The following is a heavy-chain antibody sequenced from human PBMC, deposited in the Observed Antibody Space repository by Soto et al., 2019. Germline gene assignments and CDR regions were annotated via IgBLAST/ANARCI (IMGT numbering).Heavy chain of an antibody. CDR1: GGSISSGGYY. Sequence: SETLSLTCTVSGGSISSGGYYWSWIRQHPGKGLEWIGSIYYSGSTYYNPSLKSRVTISVDTSKNQFSLKLSSVTAADTAVYYCARHQSHSSSYIDFRGQGILVTVAS. J-gene: IGHJ4*02. V-gene: IGHV4-39*01. CDR2: IYYSGST. CDR3: ARHQSHSSSYIDF. D-gene: IGHD6-13*01.